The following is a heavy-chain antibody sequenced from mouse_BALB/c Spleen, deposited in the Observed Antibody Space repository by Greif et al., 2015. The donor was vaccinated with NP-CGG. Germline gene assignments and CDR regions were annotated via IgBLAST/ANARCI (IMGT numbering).Heavy chain of an antibody. CDR3: AREYDRDDYAMDY. CDR1: GFTFSDFY. D-gene: IGHD2-14*01. J-gene: IGHJ4*01. V-gene: IGHV7-1*02. Sequence: EVQRVESGGGLVQPGGSLRLSCATSGFTFSDFYMEWVRQPPGKRLEWIAASRNKANDYTTEYSASLKGRFIVSRDTSQCIRDLQMNALRAEDTAIYYCAREYDRDDYAMDYGGQGTSGTVSS. CDR2: SRNKANDYTT.